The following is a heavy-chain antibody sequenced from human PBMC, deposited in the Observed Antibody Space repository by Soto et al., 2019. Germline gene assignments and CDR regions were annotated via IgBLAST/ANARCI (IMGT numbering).Heavy chain of an antibody. CDR1: GYTFTNYG. J-gene: IGHJ5*02. CDR2: ISGNSGRT. D-gene: IGHD2-21*02. Sequence: QVQLVQSGAEVKKPGASVKVSCKTSGYTFTNYGISWVRQAPGQGLEWLGWISGNSGRTNYAQKFRGRVTMTRDTSTNTAYTQLRTLTSDDTAVFYGVRVDSTDHDRAGVAWGRGTLVTVSS. CDR3: VRVDSTDHDRAGVA. V-gene: IGHV1-18*01.